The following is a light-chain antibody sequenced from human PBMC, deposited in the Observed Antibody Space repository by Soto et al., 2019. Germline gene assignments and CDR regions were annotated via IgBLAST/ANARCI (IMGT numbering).Light chain of an antibody. CDR3: LQDGGSTPT. J-gene: IGKJ1*01. CDR2: GAS. V-gene: IGKV3-20*01. Sequence: EIVLTQSPGTLSLSPGEKATLSCSASQSVSNYLAWYQRKPGQAPMLLIYGASSWATGIPDRFSGSGAGTDFTLTISRLGPEDVAVYYCLQDGGSTPTVGQGTKVEI. CDR1: QSVSNY.